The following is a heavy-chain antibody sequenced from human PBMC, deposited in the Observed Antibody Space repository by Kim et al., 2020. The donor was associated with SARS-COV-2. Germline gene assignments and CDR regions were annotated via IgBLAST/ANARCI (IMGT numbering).Heavy chain of an antibody. CDR2: ISYDGSHT. CDR3: AKVVRGSYYYYDMDV. V-gene: IGHV3-30*18. Sequence: GGSLRLSRAASGFIFSNYGMHWVRQAPGKGLEWVAVISYDGSHTYYAGSVKDRFTISRDNSKNILSLQMDSLRAEDTAVYYCAKVVRGSYYYYDMDVWGQGTTVTVSS. D-gene: IGHD1-26*01. J-gene: IGHJ6*02. CDR1: GFIFSNYG.